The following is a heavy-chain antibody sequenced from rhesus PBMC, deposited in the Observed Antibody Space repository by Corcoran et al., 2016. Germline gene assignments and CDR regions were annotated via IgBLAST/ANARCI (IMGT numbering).Heavy chain of an antibody. CDR3: ALGMPCEF. Sequence: QVQLQESGPGLVKPSETLPLPCAVSGASISYNYWSWIRQPPGRGLEGIGYIFGSRGSTSYTPYRESPVTISKDTSKNQCSLKLNSVTAADTAVYYCALGMPCEFWGQGALGIVSS. V-gene: IGHV4S7*01. J-gene: IGHJ1*01. D-gene: IGHD2-2*01. CDR1: GASISYNY. CDR2: IFGSRGST.